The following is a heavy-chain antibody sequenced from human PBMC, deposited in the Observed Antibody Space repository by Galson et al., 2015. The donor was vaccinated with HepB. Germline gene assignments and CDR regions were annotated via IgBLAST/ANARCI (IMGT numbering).Heavy chain of an antibody. Sequence: CKASGGTFSSCTISWVRQAPGQGLEWMGRIIPILGIANYAQKFQGRVTITADKSTSTAYMELSSLRSEDTAVYYCASGPYYDILTGYYGDAFDIWGQGTMVTVSS. V-gene: IGHV1-69*02. CDR1: GGTFSSCT. CDR2: IIPILGIA. CDR3: ASGPYYDILTGYYGDAFDI. D-gene: IGHD3-9*01. J-gene: IGHJ3*02.